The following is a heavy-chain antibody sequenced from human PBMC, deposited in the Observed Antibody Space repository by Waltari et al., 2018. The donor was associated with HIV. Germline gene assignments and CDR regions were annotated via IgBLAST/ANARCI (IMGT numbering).Heavy chain of an antibody. CDR3: ARAKGAMTGDYHYYKDV. J-gene: IGHJ6*03. D-gene: IGHD1-26*01. Sequence: QVQLVQPGAEVRKPGASVKVSCKASGYTFNNYDINWVRQAPGQGPEWVGWVNPKSGNTGCAQKFQGRVNMTSNSSLTIAYMELNNLTSDGTAVYYCARAKGAMTGDYHYYKDVWGGGTTVIVSS. V-gene: IGHV1-8*01. CDR2: VNPKSGNT. CDR1: GYTFNNYD.